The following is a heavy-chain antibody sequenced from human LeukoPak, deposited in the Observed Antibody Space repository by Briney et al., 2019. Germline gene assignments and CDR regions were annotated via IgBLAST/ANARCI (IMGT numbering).Heavy chain of an antibody. V-gene: IGHV3-7*01. Sequence: GGSLRLSCAASGFTFSSYWMGWVRQAPGKGLEWVANIKQDGSEKYYVDSVKGRFTISRDNAKNSLYLQMNSLRAEDTAVYYCARDIAGGGYFDQHYYMDGWGKGTTVTVSS. CDR3: ARDIAGGGYFDQHYYMDG. J-gene: IGHJ6*03. CDR2: IKQDGSEK. CDR1: GFTFSSYW. D-gene: IGHD3-9*01.